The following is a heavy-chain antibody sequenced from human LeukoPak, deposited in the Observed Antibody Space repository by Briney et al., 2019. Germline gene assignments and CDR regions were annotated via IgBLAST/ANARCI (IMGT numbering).Heavy chain of an antibody. V-gene: IGHV3-33*06. CDR3: AKDYYDRSDYHGSAGYFDY. J-gene: IGHJ4*02. D-gene: IGHD3-22*01. CDR1: GFTFSSYG. Sequence: PGGSLRLSCAASGFTFSSYGMHWVRQAPGKGLEWVAVIWYDGSNRNYADSVKGRFTISRDNSKNTLYVQMNSLRVEDTAVYYCAKDYYDRSDYHGSAGYFDYWGQGTLVSVSS. CDR2: IWYDGSNR.